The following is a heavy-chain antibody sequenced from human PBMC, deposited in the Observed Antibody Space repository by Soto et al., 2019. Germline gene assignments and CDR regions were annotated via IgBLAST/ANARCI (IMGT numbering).Heavy chain of an antibody. CDR2: INHSGST. CDR3: ARAQRSGYYTGGY. CDR1: GGSFSGYY. Sequence: SETLSLTCAVYGGSFSGYYWSWIRQPPGKGLEWIGEINHSGSTNYNPSLKSRVTISVDTSKNQFSLKLSSVTAADTAVYYCARAQRSGYYTGGYWGQGTLVTVSS. V-gene: IGHV4-34*01. D-gene: IGHD3-3*01. J-gene: IGHJ4*02.